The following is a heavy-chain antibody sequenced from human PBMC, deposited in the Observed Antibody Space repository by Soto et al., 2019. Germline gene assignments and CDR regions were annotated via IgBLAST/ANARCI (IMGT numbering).Heavy chain of an antibody. CDR3: ARADRAMVYAINWFDP. CDR1: GGSVSSGSYY. Sequence: NPSETLSLTCTVSGGSVSSGSYYWSWIRQPPGKGLEWIGYIYYSGSTNYNPSLKSRVTISVDTSKNQFSLKLSSVTAADTAVYYCARADRAMVYAINWFDPWGQGTLVTVSS. CDR2: IYYSGST. J-gene: IGHJ5*02. V-gene: IGHV4-61*01. D-gene: IGHD2-8*01.